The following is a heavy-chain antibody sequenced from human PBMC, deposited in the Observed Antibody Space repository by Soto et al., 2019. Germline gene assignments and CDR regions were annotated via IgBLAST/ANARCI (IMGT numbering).Heavy chain of an antibody. CDR2: IIPSLGST. J-gene: IGHJ4*02. D-gene: IGHD5-12*01. Sequence: GASVKVSCKTSGGTFSNDIITWVRQAPGQGLEWMGIIIPSLGSTNYGQKFQGRVTMTRDTSTSTVYMELSTLRSEYTAVYYCARDRDGYNGAFDYWGQGTLVTVSS. CDR3: ARDRDGYNGAFDY. CDR1: GGTFSNDI. V-gene: IGHV1-46*03.